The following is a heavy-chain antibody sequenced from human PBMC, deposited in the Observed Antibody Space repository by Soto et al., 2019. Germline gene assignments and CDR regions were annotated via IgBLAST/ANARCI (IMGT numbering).Heavy chain of an antibody. CDR1: GHTFTSYY. CDR2: INPSGGST. Sequence: GASVKVSCKASGHTFTSYYMHWVRQAPGQGLEWMGIINPSGGSTSYAQKFQGRVTMTRDTSTSTVYMELSSLRSEDTAVYYCARVRRTGTTVGNFDYWGQGTLVTVSS. J-gene: IGHJ4*02. V-gene: IGHV1-46*03. CDR3: ARVRRTGTTVGNFDY. D-gene: IGHD1-1*01.